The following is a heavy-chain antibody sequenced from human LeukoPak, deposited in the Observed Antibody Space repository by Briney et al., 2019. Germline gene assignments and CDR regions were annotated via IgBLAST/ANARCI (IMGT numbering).Heavy chain of an antibody. CDR2: IGNKVSDYAT. CDR1: GFTFSGSA. Sequence: PGGSLRLSCAASGFTFSGSAMHWVRQASGKGLEWVGHIGNKVSDYATEYAASLRGRFTISRDDSKDTAYLQVNSLKTEDTAVYYCAGNYDSWTGQNYWGQGTLVTVSS. D-gene: IGHD3-3*01. J-gene: IGHJ4*02. CDR3: AGNYDSWTGQNY. V-gene: IGHV3-73*01.